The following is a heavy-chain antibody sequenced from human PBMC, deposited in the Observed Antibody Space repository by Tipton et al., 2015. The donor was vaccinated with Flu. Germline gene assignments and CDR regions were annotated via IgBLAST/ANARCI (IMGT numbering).Heavy chain of an antibody. D-gene: IGHD4-17*01. V-gene: IGHV3-9*01. Sequence: SLRLSCAASGFTFDDYAIHWVRQAPGKGLEWVSGISWNSGSIGYADSVKGRFTISRDNAKNSLCLQMNSLRAEDTALYYCAKDYMTTVTTGAFDIWGQGTLVTVSS. CDR3: AKDYMTTVTTGAFDI. CDR2: ISWNSGSI. CDR1: GFTFDDYA. J-gene: IGHJ3*02.